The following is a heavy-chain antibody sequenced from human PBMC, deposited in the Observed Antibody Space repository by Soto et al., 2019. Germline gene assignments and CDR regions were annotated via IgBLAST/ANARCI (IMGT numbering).Heavy chain of an antibody. J-gene: IGHJ4*02. CDR1: GFTFSSYA. D-gene: IGHD6-19*01. CDR3: ARGRHSSGWYLILTLFDY. V-gene: IGHV3-30-3*01. Sequence: QVQLVESAGGGVQPGRSLRLSCAASGFTFSSYAMHWVRQAPGKGLEWVAAISYDGSNKYYADSVKGRFTISRDNSKNTLYLQMNSLRAEDTAVYYCARGRHSSGWYLILTLFDYWGQGTLVTVSS. CDR2: ISYDGSNK.